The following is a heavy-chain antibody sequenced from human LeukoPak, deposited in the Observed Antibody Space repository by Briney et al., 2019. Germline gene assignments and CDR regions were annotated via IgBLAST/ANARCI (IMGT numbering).Heavy chain of an antibody. J-gene: IGHJ4*02. CDR3: ARVGGVAVAFDY. D-gene: IGHD6-19*01. CDR2: INPSGGST. V-gene: IGHV1-46*01. CDR1: GYTFTSHY. Sequence: ASVKVSCKASGYTFTSHYMHWVRQAPGQGLEWMGIINPSGGSTSYAQKFQGRVTMTRDTSTSTVYMELSSLRSEDTAVYYCARVGGVAVAFDYWGQGTLVTVSS.